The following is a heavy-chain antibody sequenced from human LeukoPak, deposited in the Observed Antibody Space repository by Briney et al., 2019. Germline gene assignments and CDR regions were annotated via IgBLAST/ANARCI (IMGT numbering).Heavy chain of an antibody. CDR1: GFTFSSYW. J-gene: IGHJ4*02. Sequence: GGSLRLSCAASGFTFSSYWMHWVRQAPGKGLVWVSRIKSDGRSTSYADSVKGRFTISRDNAENTLYLQMNSLRAEDTAVYYCARRAGAYSHPYDYWGQGTLVTVSS. V-gene: IGHV3-74*01. D-gene: IGHD4/OR15-4a*01. CDR2: IKSDGRST. CDR3: ARRAGAYSHPYDY.